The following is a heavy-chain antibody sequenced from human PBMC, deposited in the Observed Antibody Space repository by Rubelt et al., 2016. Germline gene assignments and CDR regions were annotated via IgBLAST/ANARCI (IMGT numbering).Heavy chain of an antibody. D-gene: IGHD4-11*01. CDR2: TYWNDDK. Sequence: QITLKESGPTLLKPTQTLTLTCTFSGFSLTTSGVGVGWIRQPPGKALEWLALTYWNDDKGYSQSLKTRLTITKDTSKNQVVLTMTNMVPVDTATYCCAHKPYTKGTFDVWGQGTMVTVSS. V-gene: IGHV2-5*01. CDR1: GFSLTTSGVG. CDR3: AHKPYTKGTFDV. J-gene: IGHJ3*01.